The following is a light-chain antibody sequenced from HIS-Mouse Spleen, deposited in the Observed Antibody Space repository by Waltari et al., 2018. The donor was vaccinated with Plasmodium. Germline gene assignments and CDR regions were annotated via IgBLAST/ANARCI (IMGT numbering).Light chain of an antibody. CDR1: QSVSSN. J-gene: IGKJ1*01. V-gene: IGKV3-15*01. CDR2: GAS. CDR3: QQYNNWPAWT. Sequence: EIVRTQSPATLSVSPGERATLSCRASQSVSSNLAWYQQKPGQAPRLLIYGASTRATGIPARFSGSGSGTEFTLTISRLQSEDFAVYYCQQYNNWPAWTFGQGTKVEIK.